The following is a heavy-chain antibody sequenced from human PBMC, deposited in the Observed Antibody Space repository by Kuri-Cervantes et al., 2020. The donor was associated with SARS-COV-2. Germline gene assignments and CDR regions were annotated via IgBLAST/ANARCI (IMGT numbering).Heavy chain of an antibody. CDR2: INPNSGGT. V-gene: IGHV1-2*04. Sequence: ASVKVSCKASGYTFTGYYMHWVRQAPGQGLEWMGWINPNSGGTNYAQKFQGWVTMTRDTSISTVYMELSRLRSGDTAVYYCARGGGVGGLMVLFQWRGAGPLDFWGQGTLVTVSS. D-gene: IGHD3-16*01. CDR1: GYTFTGYY. CDR3: ARGGGVGGLMVLFQWRGAGPLDF. J-gene: IGHJ4*02.